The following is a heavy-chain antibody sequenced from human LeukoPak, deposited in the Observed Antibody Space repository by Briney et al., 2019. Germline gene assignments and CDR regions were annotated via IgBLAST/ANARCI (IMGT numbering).Heavy chain of an antibody. Sequence: GGSLRLSCAASGFTFSNFWINWVRQAPGKGLEWVANIKEDGSKKDYVDSVKGRFTISRDNAKNSLYLQMNSLRAEDTAVYYCAKDLSYYDILTGYWDYWGQGTLVTVSS. CDR3: AKDLSYYDILTGYWDY. CDR2: IKEDGSKK. V-gene: IGHV3-7*03. D-gene: IGHD3-9*01. J-gene: IGHJ4*02. CDR1: GFTFSNFW.